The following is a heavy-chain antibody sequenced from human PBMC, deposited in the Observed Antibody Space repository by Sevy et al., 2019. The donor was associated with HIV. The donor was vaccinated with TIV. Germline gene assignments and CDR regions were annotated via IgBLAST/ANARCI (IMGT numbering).Heavy chain of an antibody. D-gene: IGHD6-13*01. CDR1: GGTFSSYA. Sequence: ASVKVSCKASGGTFSSYAISWVRQAPGQGLEWMGGIIPIFGTANYAQKFQGRVTITADKSTSTAYMELSRLRSEDTAVYYCARDRSSSWYEGGYYYYYYYMDVWGKGTTVTVSS. CDR2: IIPIFGTA. CDR3: ARDRSSSWYEGGYYYYYYYMDV. J-gene: IGHJ6*03. V-gene: IGHV1-69*06.